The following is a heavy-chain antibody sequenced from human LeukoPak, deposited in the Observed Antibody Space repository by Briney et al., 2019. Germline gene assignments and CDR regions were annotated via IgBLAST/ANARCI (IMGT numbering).Heavy chain of an antibody. CDR2: IYYSGST. D-gene: IGHD3-10*01. Sequence: SETLSLTCTVSGGSISSSSYYWGWIRQPPGKGLEWIGSIYYSGSTYYNPSLKSRVTISVDTSKNQFSLKLSSVTAADTAVYYCARGITMVRGVTVDYWGQGTLVTVSS. CDR3: ARGITMVRGVTVDY. V-gene: IGHV4-39*07. CDR1: GGSISSSSYY. J-gene: IGHJ4*02.